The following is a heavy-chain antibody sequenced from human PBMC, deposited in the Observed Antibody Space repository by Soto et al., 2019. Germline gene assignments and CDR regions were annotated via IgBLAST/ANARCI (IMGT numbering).Heavy chain of an antibody. CDR1: GFTFSNAW. D-gene: IGHD3-10*01. J-gene: IGHJ4*02. CDR3: TTVSLWWFGELLPDY. CDR2: IKSKTDGGTT. Sequence: PGGSLRLSCAASGFTFSNAWMSWVRQAPGKGLEWVGRIKSKTDGGTTDYAAPVKGRFTISRDDSKNTLYLQMNSLKTEDTAVYYCTTVSLWWFGELLPDYWGQGTLVTVSS. V-gene: IGHV3-15*01.